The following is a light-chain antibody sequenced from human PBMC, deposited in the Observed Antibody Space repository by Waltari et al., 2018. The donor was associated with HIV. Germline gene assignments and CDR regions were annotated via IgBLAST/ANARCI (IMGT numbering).Light chain of an antibody. CDR3: SSYTSSSTLV. Sequence: QSALTQPASVSASPGQSLPISCTGPSIDVGGYNFVSWFQHHPGKAPKVMIYEVRNRPSGVSNRFSGSKSGNTAALTISGLQAEDEADYYCSSYTSSSTLVFGGGTKLTVL. V-gene: IGLV2-14*01. CDR1: SIDVGGYNF. CDR2: EVR. J-gene: IGLJ2*01.